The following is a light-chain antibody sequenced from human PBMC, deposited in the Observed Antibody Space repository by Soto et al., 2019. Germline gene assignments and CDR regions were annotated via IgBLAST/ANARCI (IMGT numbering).Light chain of an antibody. CDR1: QSVSSSY. Sequence: EIVLTQSPGTLSLSPGERATLSCRASQSVSSSYLAWYQQTPGQDPRLLIYGASRRATVIPDRGSRRGSRTDGTRTISRLEHEAFAVYYCQQYGSSPRTFGQGTKVDIK. CDR3: QQYGSSPRT. V-gene: IGKV3-20*01. CDR2: GAS. J-gene: IGKJ1*01.